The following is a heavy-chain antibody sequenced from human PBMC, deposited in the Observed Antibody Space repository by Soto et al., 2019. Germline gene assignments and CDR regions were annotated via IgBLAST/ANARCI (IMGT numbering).Heavy chain of an antibody. Sequence: SETLSLTCTVSGGSISSSSYYWGWIRQPPGKGLEWIGSIFYSGTTYYNPSLKSRVTMSVDTSKNQFSLKLTSVTAVDTAVYYYARREIQGPIDYWGQGTLVTVSA. D-gene: IGHD1-26*01. CDR2: IFYSGTT. CDR1: GGSISSSSYY. V-gene: IGHV4-39*07. CDR3: ARREIQGPIDY. J-gene: IGHJ4*02.